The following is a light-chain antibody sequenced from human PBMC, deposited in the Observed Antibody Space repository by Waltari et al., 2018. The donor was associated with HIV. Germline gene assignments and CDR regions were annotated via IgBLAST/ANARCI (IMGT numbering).Light chain of an antibody. Sequence: EIVLTQSPGPLSLSPGERATLSCRASQSVSNNSLAWYQQKPGQDPRLLIYGAASRATGSPDRFSGSGSGTDFTLTISRLEPEDFAVYYCQQYGTSPLTFGGGTNVDMK. J-gene: IGKJ4*01. CDR2: GAA. CDR3: QQYGTSPLT. V-gene: IGKV3-20*01. CDR1: QSVSNNS.